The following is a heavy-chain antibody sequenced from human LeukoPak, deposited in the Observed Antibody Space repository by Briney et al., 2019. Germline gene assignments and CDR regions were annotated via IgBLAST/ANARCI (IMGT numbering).Heavy chain of an antibody. J-gene: IGHJ4*02. Sequence: SETLSLTCAVYGRSFSGYYWSWLRQPPGKGLEGVGEIYHSGSTNYNPSLKSRVTISVDTSKHQFSLKLSSVTAADTAVYYCARDLSFGDGSVYWGEGTQVTDPS. V-gene: IGHV4-34*01. CDR1: GRSFSGYY. CDR2: IYHSGST. CDR3: ARDLSFGDGSVY. D-gene: IGHD5-24*01.